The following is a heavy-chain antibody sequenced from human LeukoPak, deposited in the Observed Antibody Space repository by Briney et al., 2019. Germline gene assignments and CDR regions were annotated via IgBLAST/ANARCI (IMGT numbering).Heavy chain of an antibody. D-gene: IGHD3-10*01. CDR3: PRTRRLITMVRGVIDAVPLDY. CDR2: ISSSSSYI. Sequence: GGSLRLSCAASGFTFSSYSMNWVRQAPGKGLEWVSSISSSSSYIYYADSVKGRFTISRDNAKNSLYLQMNSLRAEDTAVYYCPRTRRLITMVRGVIDAVPLDYWGQGTLFTVSS. J-gene: IGHJ4*02. CDR1: GFTFSSYS. V-gene: IGHV3-21*01.